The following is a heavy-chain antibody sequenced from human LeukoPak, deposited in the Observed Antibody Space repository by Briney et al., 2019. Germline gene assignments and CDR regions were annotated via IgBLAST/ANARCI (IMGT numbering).Heavy chain of an antibody. CDR2: INPKSGDT. J-gene: IGHJ4*02. V-gene: IGHV1-2*02. Sequence: APVKVSCKASGYTFTGYYMHWVRQAPGHGVEWMGWINPKSGDTKYSQKFQGRVTMTSDTSIRTAYMELTRLRSDDTAVYYCATQRGSYLWGTDFDCWGQGTLVTVSS. CDR3: ATQRGSYLWGTDFDC. D-gene: IGHD3-16*01. CDR1: GYTFTGYY.